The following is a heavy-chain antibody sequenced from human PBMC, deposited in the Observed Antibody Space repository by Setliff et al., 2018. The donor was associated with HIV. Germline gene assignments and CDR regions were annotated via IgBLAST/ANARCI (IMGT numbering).Heavy chain of an antibody. Sequence: PGGSLRLSCAASGFTFSNYAMSWVRQAPGEGLEWVSAILSTGERTFYADSVKGRFTISRDNSKNTVYLQMNSLRAEDTAEYYCRYVGSLQYWGQGTLVTVSS. D-gene: IGHD1-26*01. J-gene: IGHJ4*02. CDR1: GFTFSNYA. V-gene: IGHV3-23*01. CDR3: RYVGSLQY. CDR2: ILSTGERT.